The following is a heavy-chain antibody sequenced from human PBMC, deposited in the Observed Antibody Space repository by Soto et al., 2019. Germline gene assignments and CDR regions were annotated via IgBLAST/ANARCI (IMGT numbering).Heavy chain of an antibody. CDR2: INHSGST. J-gene: IGHJ4*02. V-gene: IGHV4-34*01. CDR1: GESFSGYY. Sequence: QVQLQQWGAGLLKPSETLSLTCAVYGESFSGYYWTWIRQPPGKGLEWIGEINHSGSTNYNTSLXXRXPISVDTSKNQFSLKLSSVTAADTAVYYCARDRRSYSDYFDYWGQGTLVTVSS. CDR3: ARDRRSYSDYFDY. D-gene: IGHD1-26*01.